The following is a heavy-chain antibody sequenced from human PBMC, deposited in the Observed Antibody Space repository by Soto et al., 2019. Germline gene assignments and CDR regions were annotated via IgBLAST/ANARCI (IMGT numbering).Heavy chain of an antibody. CDR3: AKYRRTEAEGFTLDY. V-gene: IGHV4-59*01. D-gene: IGHD6-13*01. CDR1: GDSINNYY. CDR2: IYYTGST. J-gene: IGHJ4*02. Sequence: PSETLSLTCTVSGDSINNYYWSWIRQPPGKRLEWIGYIYYTGSTTYNPSLESRVTMSVDTSKNQFSLKLSPVNAADTAVYYCAKYRRTEAEGFTLDYWGRGTLVIVSS.